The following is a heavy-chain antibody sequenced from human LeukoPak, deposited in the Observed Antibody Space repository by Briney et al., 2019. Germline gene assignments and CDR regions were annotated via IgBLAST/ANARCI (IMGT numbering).Heavy chain of an antibody. J-gene: IGHJ3*02. CDR3: AREENWNYDERENDAFDI. Sequence: ASVKVSCKASGYTFTSYYMHWVRQAPGQGLEWMGIINPSGGSTSYAQKFQGRVTMTRDTSTSTVYMELSSLRSEDTAVYYCAREENWNYDERENDAFDIWGQGTMVTVSS. D-gene: IGHD1-7*01. CDR2: INPSGGST. V-gene: IGHV1-46*01. CDR1: GYTFTSYY.